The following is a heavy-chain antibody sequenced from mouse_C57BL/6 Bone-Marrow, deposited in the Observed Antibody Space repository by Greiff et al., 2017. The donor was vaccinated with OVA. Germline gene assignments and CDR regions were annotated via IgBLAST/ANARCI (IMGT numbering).Heavy chain of an antibody. Sequence: DVMLVESGGGLVQSGRSLRLSCATSGFTFSDFYMEWVRQAPGKGLEWIAASRNKANDYTTEYSASVKGRFIVSRDTSQSILYLQMNALRAEDTAIYYCAGDDYDEAMDYWGQGTSVTVSS. V-gene: IGHV7-1*01. J-gene: IGHJ4*01. D-gene: IGHD2-4*01. CDR3: AGDDYDEAMDY. CDR2: SRNKANDYTT. CDR1: GFTFSDFY.